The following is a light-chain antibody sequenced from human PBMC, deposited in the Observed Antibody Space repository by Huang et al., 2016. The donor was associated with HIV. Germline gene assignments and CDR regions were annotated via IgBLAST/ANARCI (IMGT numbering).Light chain of an antibody. Sequence: DIQMTQSPSTLSAFVGDRLTTTCRASQNISSWLAWYQQKPGKAPRLLIYEISSLESRVPARFSGSGSGTEFTLTNSSLQPDDIGTYYCQYGETFGQGSKVEVK. CDR2: EIS. CDR1: QNISSW. J-gene: IGKJ1*01. V-gene: IGKV1-5*03. CDR3: QYGET.